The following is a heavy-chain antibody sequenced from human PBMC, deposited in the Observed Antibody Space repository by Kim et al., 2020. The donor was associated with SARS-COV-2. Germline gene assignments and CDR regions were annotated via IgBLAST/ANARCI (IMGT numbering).Heavy chain of an antibody. CDR2: INSDGSST. Sequence: GGSLRLSCAASGFTFSSYWMHWVRQAPGKGLVWVSRINSDGSSTSYADSVKGRFTISRDNAKNTLYLQMNSLRAEDTAVYYCYPIFGVVIVDYWGQGTLVTVSS. D-gene: IGHD3-3*01. CDR1: GFTFSSYW. V-gene: IGHV3-74*01. CDR3: YPIFGVVIVDY. J-gene: IGHJ4*02.